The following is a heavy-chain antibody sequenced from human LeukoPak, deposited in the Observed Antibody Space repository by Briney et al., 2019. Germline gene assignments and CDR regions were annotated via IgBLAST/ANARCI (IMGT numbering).Heavy chain of an antibody. CDR1: GGSISSGSYY. J-gene: IGHJ6*03. CDR3: ARERDSSGPYYYYYMDV. Sequence: SETLSLTCTVSGGSISSGSYYWSWIRQPAGKGLEWIGRIYTSGSTNYNPSLKSRVTISVDTSKNQFSLKLSSVTAADTAVYYCARERDSSGPYYYYYMDVWGKGTTVTISS. D-gene: IGHD6-19*01. V-gene: IGHV4-61*02. CDR2: IYTSGST.